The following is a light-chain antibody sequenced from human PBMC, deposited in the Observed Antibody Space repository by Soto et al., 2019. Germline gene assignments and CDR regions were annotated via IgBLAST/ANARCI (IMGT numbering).Light chain of an antibody. CDR1: SGHSSYA. Sequence: QPVLTQSPSASASLGASVKLTCTLSSGHSSYAIAWHQQQPEKGPRYLMKLNSDGTHSKGDGIPDRFSGSSSGAERYLTISRLQSEDEAYYYCQTWGTGIYVFGGGTQLTVL. CDR2: LNSDGTH. V-gene: IGLV4-69*01. CDR3: QTWGTGIYV. J-gene: IGLJ7*01.